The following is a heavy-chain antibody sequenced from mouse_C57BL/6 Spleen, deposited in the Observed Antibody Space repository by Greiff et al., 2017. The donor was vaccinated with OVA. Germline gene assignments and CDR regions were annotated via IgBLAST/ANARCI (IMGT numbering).Heavy chain of an antibody. CDR1: GYTFTSYW. V-gene: IGHV1-69*01. J-gene: IGHJ4*01. Sequence: QVQLKQPGAELVMPGASVKLSCKASGYTFTSYWMHWVKQRPGQGLEWIGEIDPSDSYTNYNQKFKGKSTLTVDKSSSTAYMQLSSLTSEDSAVYYCARRGGVCMDYWGQGTSVTVSS. CDR3: ARRGGVCMDY. CDR2: IDPSDSYT.